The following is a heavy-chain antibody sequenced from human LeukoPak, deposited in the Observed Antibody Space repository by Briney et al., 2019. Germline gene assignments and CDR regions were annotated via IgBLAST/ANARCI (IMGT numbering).Heavy chain of an antibody. V-gene: IGHV3-30*18. CDR1: GFTFSSYG. J-gene: IGHJ4*02. CDR2: ISYDGSNK. CDR3: AKDWQLVDY. D-gene: IGHD1-1*01. Sequence: GGSLRLSCAASGFTFSSYGMHWVRQAPGKGLEWVAVISYDGSNKYYEDSVKGRFTISRDNSKNTLYLQTNSLRAEDTAVYYCAKDWQLVDYWGQGTLVTVSS.